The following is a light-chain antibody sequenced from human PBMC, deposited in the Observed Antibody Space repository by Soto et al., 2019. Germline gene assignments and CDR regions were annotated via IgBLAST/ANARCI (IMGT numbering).Light chain of an antibody. J-gene: IGLJ1*01. V-gene: IGLV1-44*01. CDR3: EAWDDSLNGYV. Sequence: QSVLTQPPSASGTPGQRVTISCSGSSSNIGSNTVNWYQQLPGTAPKLLIYSNNQRPSGVPDRFSGSKSSTSASLAISGLQSEDKADYYCEAWDDSLNGYVFGTGTKLTVL. CDR2: SNN. CDR1: SSNIGSNT.